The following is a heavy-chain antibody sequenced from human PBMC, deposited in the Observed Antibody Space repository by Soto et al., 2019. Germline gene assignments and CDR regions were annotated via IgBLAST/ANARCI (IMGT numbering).Heavy chain of an antibody. V-gene: IGHV1-46*01. D-gene: IGHD1-26*01. CDR2: INPSGGST. CDR3: ARYSGSYQGAFDI. CDR1: GYTFTSYY. J-gene: IGHJ3*02. Sequence: QVQLVQSGAEVKKPGASVKVSCKASGYTFTSYYMHWVRQAPGQGLEWMGIINPSGGSTSYAQKFQGRVNMTRHTSTSTVYMELSSPRSEATAVYYCARYSGSYQGAFDIWGQGTMDTVSS.